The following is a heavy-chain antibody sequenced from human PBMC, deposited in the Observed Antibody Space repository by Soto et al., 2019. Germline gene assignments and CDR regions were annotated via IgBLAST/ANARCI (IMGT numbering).Heavy chain of an antibody. J-gene: IGHJ6*02. V-gene: IGHV3-21*01. CDR2: ISSSSSYI. Sequence: GGSLRLSCAASGFTFSSYSMNWVRQAPGKGLEWVSSISSSSSYIYYADSVKGRFTISRDNAKNSLYLQMNSLRAEDTAVYYCARVGYDFWSGWNYYYYGMDVWGQGTTVTVS. CDR3: ARVGYDFWSGWNYYYYGMDV. CDR1: GFTFSSYS. D-gene: IGHD3-3*01.